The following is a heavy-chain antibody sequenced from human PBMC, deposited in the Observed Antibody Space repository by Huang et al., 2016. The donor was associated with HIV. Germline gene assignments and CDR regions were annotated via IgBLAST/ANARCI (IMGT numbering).Heavy chain of an antibody. D-gene: IGHD6-13*01. CDR2: ISIGDGRT. V-gene: IGHV1-3*04. CDR1: GYTFSSYA. J-gene: IGHJ4*02. CDR3: ARQRSPDSSSHLY. Sequence: QVQLVQSGAEVRKPGASVRVSCKASGYTFSSYAIHWVRQAPGQSLEWMGRISIGDGRTECLGQRQGRATMTTDTSANTVYLDLSGLRSEDTAVYYCARQRSPDSSSHLYWGQGTLVTVSS.